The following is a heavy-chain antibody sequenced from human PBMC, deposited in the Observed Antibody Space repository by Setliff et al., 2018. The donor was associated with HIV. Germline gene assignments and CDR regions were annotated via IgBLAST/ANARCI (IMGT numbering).Heavy chain of an antibody. J-gene: IGHJ2*01. CDR1: GFTFSNNA. CDR3: AKHPYAQIADWYFDL. V-gene: IGHV3-23*01. Sequence: HPGGSLRLSCAASGFTFSNNAMSWVRQAPGKGLEWVSVLSYSGGTAYYADSVKGRFTISRDNSKNTLFLQMNSLRAEDTAVYYCAKHPYAQIADWYFDLWGRGTLVTVSS. CDR2: LSYSGGTA. D-gene: IGHD3-22*01.